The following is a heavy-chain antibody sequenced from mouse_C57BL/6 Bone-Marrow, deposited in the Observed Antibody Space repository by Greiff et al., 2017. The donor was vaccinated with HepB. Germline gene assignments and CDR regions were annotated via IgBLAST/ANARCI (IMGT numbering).Heavy chain of an antibody. CDR3: ARDYYGSSPYAMDY. CDR2: INPNNGGT. V-gene: IGHV1-26*01. J-gene: IGHJ4*01. Sequence: VQLQQSGPELVKPGASVKISCKASGYTFTDYYMNWVKQSHGKSLEWIGDINPNNGGTSYNQKFKGKATLTVDKSSSTAYMELRSLTSEDSAVYYCARDYYGSSPYAMDYWGQGTSVTVSS. CDR1: GYTFTDYY. D-gene: IGHD1-1*01.